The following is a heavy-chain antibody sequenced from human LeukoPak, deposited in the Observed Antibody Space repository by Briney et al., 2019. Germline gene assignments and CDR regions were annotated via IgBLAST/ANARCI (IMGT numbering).Heavy chain of an antibody. CDR3: ARETPYAEAYYFDY. J-gene: IGHJ4*02. Sequence: GSSVKVSCKASGGTFSSYAISWVRQAPGQGLEWMGWISAYNGNTNYAQKLQGRVTMTTDTSTSTAYMELRSLRSDDTAVYYCARETPYAEAYYFDYWGQGTLVTVSS. CDR1: GGTFSSYA. V-gene: IGHV1-18*01. CDR2: ISAYNGNT. D-gene: IGHD4-17*01.